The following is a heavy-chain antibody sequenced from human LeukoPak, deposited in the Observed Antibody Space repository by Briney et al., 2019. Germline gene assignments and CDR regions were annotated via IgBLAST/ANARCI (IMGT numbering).Heavy chain of an antibody. CDR2: IIPIFGTA. Sequence: ASVKVSCKASGGTFSSYAISWVRQASGQGLEWMGGIIPIFGTANYAQKFQGRVTITADESTSTAYMELSSLRSEDTAVYYCARDYHLTGDPQNWFDPWGQGTLVTVSS. J-gene: IGHJ5*02. D-gene: IGHD7-27*01. CDR3: ARDYHLTGDPQNWFDP. CDR1: GGTFSSYA. V-gene: IGHV1-69*13.